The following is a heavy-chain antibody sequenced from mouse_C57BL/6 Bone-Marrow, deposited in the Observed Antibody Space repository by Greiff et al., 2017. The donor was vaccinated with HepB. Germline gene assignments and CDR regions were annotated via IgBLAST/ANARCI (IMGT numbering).Heavy chain of an antibody. CDR2: INPGSGGT. D-gene: IGHD2-4*01. CDR1: GYAFTNYL. J-gene: IGHJ2*01. CDR3: AGSGLRRFDY. V-gene: IGHV1-54*01. Sequence: VQLQQSGAELVRPGTSVKVSCKASGYAFTNYLIEWVKQRPGQGLEWIGVINPGSGGTNYNEKFKGKATLTADKSSSTAYMQLSSLTSEASAVYFCAGSGLRRFDYWGQGTTLTVSS.